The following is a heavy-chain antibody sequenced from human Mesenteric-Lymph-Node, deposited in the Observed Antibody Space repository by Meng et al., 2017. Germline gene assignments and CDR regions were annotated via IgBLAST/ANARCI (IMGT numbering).Heavy chain of an antibody. Sequence: GESLKISCAVSGFSVSSYEMNWVRQAPGKGLEWVSYISTSGTIIYYADSVKGRFTISRDNAKNSLYLQMNSLRAEDTAVYYCARDMGRWGLDYWAQGTRVTVSS. J-gene: IGHJ4*02. CDR3: ARDMGRWGLDY. CDR1: GFSVSSYE. CDR2: ISTSGTII. V-gene: IGHV3-48*03. D-gene: IGHD1-26*01.